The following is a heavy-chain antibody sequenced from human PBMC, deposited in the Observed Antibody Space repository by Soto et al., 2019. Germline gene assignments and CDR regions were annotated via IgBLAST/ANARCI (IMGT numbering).Heavy chain of an antibody. CDR1: GGSINSGGYS. CDR3: ASRRDGYNYFDY. D-gene: IGHD5-12*01. CDR2: IYHSGST. V-gene: IGHV4-30-2*01. J-gene: IGHJ4*02. Sequence: SETLSLTCAVSGGSINSGGYSWSWIRQPPGKGLEWIGYIYHSGSTYYNPSLKSRVIISVDRSKNQFSLKPSSVTAADTAVYYCASRRDGYNYFDYWGQGNLVTVSS.